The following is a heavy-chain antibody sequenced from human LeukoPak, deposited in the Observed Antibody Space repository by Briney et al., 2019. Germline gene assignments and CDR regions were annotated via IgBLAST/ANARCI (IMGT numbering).Heavy chain of an antibody. CDR1: GFTFSSYS. Sequence: PGGSLRLSCAASGFTFSSYSLNWVRQAPGKGLEWVSSISGSSSSIYYADSMNGRFTISRGNAKNSLYLQMNSLTAEDTAVYYCARTNYRNWFDPWGQGTLVTVSS. CDR2: ISGSSSSI. V-gene: IGHV3-21*01. D-gene: IGHD4/OR15-4a*01. J-gene: IGHJ5*02. CDR3: ARTNYRNWFDP.